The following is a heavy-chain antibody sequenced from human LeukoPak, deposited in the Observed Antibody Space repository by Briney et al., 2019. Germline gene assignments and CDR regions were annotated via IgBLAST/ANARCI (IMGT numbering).Heavy chain of an antibody. D-gene: IGHD2-15*01. CDR3: AREKYWSEVDY. J-gene: IGHJ4*02. CDR1: GASINSDNYH. V-gene: IGHV4-61*02. Sequence: PSGALSLPCTVSGASINSDNYHWSWIRQPAGEGLEGIGRIYTSGTTNYNPSLQSRVTIAVDKSKNQFSLRLSSVTAADTAVYYCAREKYWSEVDYWGQGTLVTVSS. CDR2: IYTSGTT.